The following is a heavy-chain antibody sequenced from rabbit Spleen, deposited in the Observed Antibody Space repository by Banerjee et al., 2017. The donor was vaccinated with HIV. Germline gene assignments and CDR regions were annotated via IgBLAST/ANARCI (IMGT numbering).Heavy chain of an antibody. CDR1: GFSFSDRDV. D-gene: IGHD7-1*01. Sequence: QEQLEESGGGLVKPEGSLTLTCKASGFSFSDRDVMRWVRQAPGKGLEWIACINTYTAKSVYASWATARFTTSRTPSTTVFLQMTSLTAADTATYFCAILAGYSDFGLWGPGTLVTVS. CDR3: AILAGYSDFGL. J-gene: IGHJ4*01. V-gene: IGHV1S45*01. CDR2: INTYTAKS.